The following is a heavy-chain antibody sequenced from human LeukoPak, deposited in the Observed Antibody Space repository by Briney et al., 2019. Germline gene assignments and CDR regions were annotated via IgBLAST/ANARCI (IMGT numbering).Heavy chain of an antibody. J-gene: IGHJ5*02. CDR3: ARSAPFSGWPRPGFDP. CDR1: GFTFSSYS. D-gene: IGHD6-19*01. CDR2: ISSSSSTI. V-gene: IGHV3-48*01. Sequence: GGSLRLSCAASGFTFSSYSMNWVRQAPGKGLEWVSYISSSSSTIYYADSVKGRFTISRDNAKNSLYLQMNSLRAEDTAVYYCARSAPFSGWPRPGFDPWGQGTLVTVSS.